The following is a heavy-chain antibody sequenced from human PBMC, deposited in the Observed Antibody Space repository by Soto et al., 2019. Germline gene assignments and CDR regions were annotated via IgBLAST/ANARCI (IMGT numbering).Heavy chain of an antibody. V-gene: IGHV3-48*03. CDR2: ISSCGTTP. D-gene: IGHD3-3*01. CDR3: ARALDFWSGYLSD. J-gene: IGHJ4*02. Sequence: GGSLRLSRAASGFTFSSYEMNWVRQAPGKGLEWVAYISSCGTTPYYADSVKGRFTISRDNAKNSLDLQMNSLGDDDATIYYCARALDFWSGYLSDWGQGTLVTVSS. CDR1: GFTFSSYE.